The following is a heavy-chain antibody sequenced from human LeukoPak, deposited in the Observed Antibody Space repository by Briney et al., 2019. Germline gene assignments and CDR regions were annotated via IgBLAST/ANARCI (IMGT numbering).Heavy chain of an antibody. V-gene: IGHV4-59*01. CDR2: IYYSGST. D-gene: IGHD6-19*01. J-gene: IGHJ5*02. Sequence: PSETLSLTCTVSGGSIRSYYWSWIRQPPGKGLEWIGYIYYSGSTNYNPSLKSRVTISVDTSKNQFSLKLSSVTAADTAVYYCAREKSYSSYHWFDPWGQGTLVTVSS. CDR3: AREKSYSSYHWFDP. CDR1: GGSIRSYY.